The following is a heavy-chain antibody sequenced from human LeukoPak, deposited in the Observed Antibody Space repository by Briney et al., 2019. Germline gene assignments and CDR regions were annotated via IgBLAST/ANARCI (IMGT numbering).Heavy chain of an antibody. Sequence: GGSLRLSCAASESTVSNNHMSWVRQAPGKGLEWVSLIYSGGTSYYADSVKGRFTISRDNSKNTLYLQMNSLRAEDTAVYYCARGYNYGSGSYPLDYWGQGTLVLVSS. V-gene: IGHV3-53*01. J-gene: IGHJ4*02. CDR1: ESTVSNNH. CDR2: IYSGGTS. D-gene: IGHD3-10*01. CDR3: ARGYNYGSGSYPLDY.